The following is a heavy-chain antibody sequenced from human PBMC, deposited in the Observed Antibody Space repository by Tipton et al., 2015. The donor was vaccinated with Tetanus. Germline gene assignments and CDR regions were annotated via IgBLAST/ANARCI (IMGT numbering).Heavy chain of an antibody. J-gene: IGHJ4*02. CDR1: GFTFSHFA. Sequence: SLSLSCVASGFTFSHFAVSWVRRAPGRGLEWVSSLSHDGGNIYYADFARGRFTISRDNSKNTLFLQMDDLRAEDTAIYYCEAQRTSEDFWGQGTLVTASS. CDR2: LSHDGGNI. CDR3: EAQRTSEDF. V-gene: IGHV3-23*01. D-gene: IGHD1-14*01.